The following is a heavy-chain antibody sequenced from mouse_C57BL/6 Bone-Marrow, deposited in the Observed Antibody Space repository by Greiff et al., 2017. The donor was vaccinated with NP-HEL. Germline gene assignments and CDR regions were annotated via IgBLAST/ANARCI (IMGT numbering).Heavy chain of an antibody. CDR1: GFSLSTSGMG. J-gene: IGHJ3*01. V-gene: IGHV8-12*01. CDR2: LYCDDDK. CDR3: ARSIPKVAY. Sequence: QVTLKVSGPGILQSSQTLSLTCSFSGFSLSTSGMGVSWIRQPSGKGLEWLAHLYCDDDKRYNPSLKSRLTISKDTSRNQVLRKMTSVDTADTATDCCARSIPKVAYWGQGTLVTVSA.